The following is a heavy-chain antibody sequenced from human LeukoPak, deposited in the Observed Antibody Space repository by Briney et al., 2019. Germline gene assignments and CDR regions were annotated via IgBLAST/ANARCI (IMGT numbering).Heavy chain of an antibody. CDR1: GFTFSSYG. CDR2: ISYDGSNK. J-gene: IGHJ4*02. V-gene: IGHV3-30*18. Sequence: PGRSLRLSCAASGFTFSSYGMHWVRQAPGKGLEWVAVISYDGSNKYYADSVKGRFTISRDNSKNTLYLQMNSLRAEDTAVYYCAKDMFSFSQDSSGYFPFDYWGQGTLVTVSS. CDR3: AKDMFSFSQDSSGYFPFDY. D-gene: IGHD3-22*01.